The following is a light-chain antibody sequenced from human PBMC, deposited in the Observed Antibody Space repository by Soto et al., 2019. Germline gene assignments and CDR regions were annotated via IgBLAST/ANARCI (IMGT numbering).Light chain of an antibody. CDR1: SSDVGAYNY. V-gene: IGLV2-14*03. Sequence: QSALTQPASVSGSPGQSITISCTGTSSDVGAYNYVSWYQHHPGKAPKLIIYDVSDRPSGVSNRFSASKSGNTASLTISGLQAEDEADYYCSSYTSRNTEVFGTGTKLTVL. CDR3: SSYTSRNTEV. J-gene: IGLJ1*01. CDR2: DVS.